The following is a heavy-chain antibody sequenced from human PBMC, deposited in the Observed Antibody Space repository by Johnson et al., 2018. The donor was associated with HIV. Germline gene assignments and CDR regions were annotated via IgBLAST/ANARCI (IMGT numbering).Heavy chain of an antibody. V-gene: IGHV3-30-3*01. CDR3: AKVFDLVSGGAFDI. CDR1: GFTFSSYA. CDR2: ISYDGSTK. Sequence: QVQLVESGGGVVQPGRSLRLSCAASGFTFSSYAMHWVRQAPGKGLEWVAVISYDGSTKYYADSVKGRFTISRNNSKNTLYVQMNSLRAEDTAVYYCAKVFDLVSGGAFDIWGQGTMVTVSS. J-gene: IGHJ3*02. D-gene: IGHD1-26*01.